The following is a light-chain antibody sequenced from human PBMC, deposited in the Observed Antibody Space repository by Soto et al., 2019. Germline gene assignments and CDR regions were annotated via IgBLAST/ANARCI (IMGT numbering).Light chain of an antibody. J-gene: IGLJ2*01. Sequence: QSVLTQPAYVSGSPGQSITISCTGTSSDVGSYNLVSWYQQHPGKAPKLMIYEGSKRPSGVSNRFSGSKSGNTASLTISGLQAEDEGDYYCCSYAGNSNVVFGGGTKLTVL. V-gene: IGLV2-23*01. CDR1: SSDVGSYNL. CDR2: EGS. CDR3: CSYAGNSNVV.